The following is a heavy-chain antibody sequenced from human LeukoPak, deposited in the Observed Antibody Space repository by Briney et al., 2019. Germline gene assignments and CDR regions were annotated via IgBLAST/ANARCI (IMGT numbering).Heavy chain of an antibody. CDR2: ISAYNGNT. V-gene: IGHV1-18*01. CDR1: GYTFTSYG. Sequence: ASVKVSCKASGYTFTSYGISWVRQATGQGLEWMGWISAYNGNTNYAQKLQGRVTMTTDTSTSTAYMELRSLRSDDTAVYYCAISGYSSSWYPGADDYWGQGTLVTVSS. CDR3: AISGYSSSWYPGADDY. D-gene: IGHD6-13*01. J-gene: IGHJ4*02.